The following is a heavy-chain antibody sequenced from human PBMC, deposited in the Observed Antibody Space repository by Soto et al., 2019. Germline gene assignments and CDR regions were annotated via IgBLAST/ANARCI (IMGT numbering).Heavy chain of an antibody. J-gene: IGHJ5*02. CDR2: ISAYNGNT. CDR3: ARDVVPAAMRYNWFDP. V-gene: IGHV1-18*01. Sequence: QVQLVQSGAEVKKPGASVKVSCKASGYTFTSYGISWVRQAPGQGLEWMGWISAYNGNTNYAQKLQGRVTMTTDTSTSTAYMELRRLRSDDTAVDYCARDVVPAAMRYNWFDPWGQGTLVTVSS. D-gene: IGHD2-2*01. CDR1: GYTFTSYG.